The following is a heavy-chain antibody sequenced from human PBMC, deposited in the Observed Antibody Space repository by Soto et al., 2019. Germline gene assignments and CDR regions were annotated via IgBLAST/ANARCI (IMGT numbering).Heavy chain of an antibody. V-gene: IGHV3-9*01. D-gene: IGHD6-13*01. CDR2: ITWNSVLI. Sequence: PGGSLRLSCAASGFTFDVYPMHWVRQAPGKGLEWVSGITWNSVLIGYADSVKGRFTISRDNAKNSLYLQLDSLRPEDTALYYCARRARTSWPFEHWGRGTLVTVSS. CDR3: ARRARTSWPFEH. J-gene: IGHJ4*02. CDR1: GFTFDVYP.